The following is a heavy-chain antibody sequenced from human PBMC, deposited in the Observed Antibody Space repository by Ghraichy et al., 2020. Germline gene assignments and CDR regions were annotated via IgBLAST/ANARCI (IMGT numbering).Heavy chain of an antibody. CDR1: GFTFSRYP. V-gene: IGHV3-21*01. CDR3: ARGALTNFGVDVPLDY. J-gene: IGHJ4*02. D-gene: IGHD3-3*01. CDR2: ITGISSSYI. Sequence: GGSLRLSCAASGFTFSRYPMNWVRQAPGQGLEWVSSITGISSSYIYYADSVKGRFTISRDNAKNSLYLQMNSLRAEDTALYYCARGALTNFGVDVPLDYWGQGILVTVSS.